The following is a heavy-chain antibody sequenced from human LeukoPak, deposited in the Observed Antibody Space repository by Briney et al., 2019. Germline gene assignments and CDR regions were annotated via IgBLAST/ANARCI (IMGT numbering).Heavy chain of an antibody. J-gene: IGHJ4*02. Sequence: PGGSLRLSCAASGFTFDDYAMHWVRQAPGKGLEWVSGISWNTGSIGYADSAKGRFTISRDNAKNSLYLQMNSLRTEDMALYYCAKGSAMVTDLPFFDYWGQGTLVTVSS. CDR3: AKGSAMVTDLPFFDY. D-gene: IGHD5-18*01. V-gene: IGHV3-9*03. CDR2: ISWNTGSI. CDR1: GFTFDDYA.